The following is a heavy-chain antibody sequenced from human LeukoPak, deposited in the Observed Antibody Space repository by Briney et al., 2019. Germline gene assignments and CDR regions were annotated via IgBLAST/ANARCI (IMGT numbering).Heavy chain of an antibody. CDR1: GYTFTSYG. CDR3: ARVGQSLDCGGDCYPY. D-gene: IGHD2-21*02. CDR2: ISAYNGNT. Sequence: ASVKVSCKASGYTFTSYGISWVRQAPGQGLEWMGWISAYNGNTNYAQKLQGRVTMTTDTSTSTAYMELRSLRSDDTAVYYCARVGQSLDCGGDCYPYWGQGTLVTVSS. V-gene: IGHV1-18*01. J-gene: IGHJ4*02.